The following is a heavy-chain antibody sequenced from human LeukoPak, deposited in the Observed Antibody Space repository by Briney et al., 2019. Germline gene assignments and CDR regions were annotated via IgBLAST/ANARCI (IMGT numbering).Heavy chain of an antibody. Sequence: SVKVSCKSSGGTFSSYAISWVRQAPGQGLEWMGRIIPILGIANYAQKFQGRVTITADKSTSTAYMELSSLRSEDTAVYYCASGRAIAAATNWFDPWGQGTLVTVSS. CDR1: GGTFSSYA. CDR2: IIPILGIA. V-gene: IGHV1-69*04. CDR3: ASGRAIAAATNWFDP. J-gene: IGHJ5*02. D-gene: IGHD6-13*01.